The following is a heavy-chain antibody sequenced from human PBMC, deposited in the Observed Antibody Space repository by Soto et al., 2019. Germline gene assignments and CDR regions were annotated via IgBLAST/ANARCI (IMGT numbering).Heavy chain of an antibody. CDR2: LSRGDER. J-gene: IGHJ6*02. CDR1: GAPITTTKW. CDR3: ATQTISYTWGV. V-gene: IGHV4-4*02. Sequence: QVQLQESGPGLVKPSETLSLTCTVSGAPITTTKWWAWVRLPPGKGLEWIGGLSRGDERSSNPSLEGRFTRCLDKSDNNFSLNMTSGTAADTALYYCATQTISYTWGVWGRGTSVTVSS. D-gene: IGHD1-26*01.